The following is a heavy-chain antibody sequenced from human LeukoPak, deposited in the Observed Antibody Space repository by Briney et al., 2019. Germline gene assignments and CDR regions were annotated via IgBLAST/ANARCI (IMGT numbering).Heavy chain of an antibody. CDR1: GFTFGDYL. V-gene: IGHV3-49*03. CDR2: ISGGTT. CDR3: SRGSGWLSVY. D-gene: IGHD6-19*01. Sequence: PGGPLRLSCTASGFTFGDYLMSWFRQAPGKGLEWIGFISGGTTEYAASVKGRFTISRDDSTSIAYLQMNSLTTEGTAVYYCSRGSGWLSVYWGQGTLVTVSS. J-gene: IGHJ4*02.